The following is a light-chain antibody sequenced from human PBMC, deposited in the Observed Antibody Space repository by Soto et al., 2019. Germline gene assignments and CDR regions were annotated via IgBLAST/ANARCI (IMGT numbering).Light chain of an antibody. CDR2: GAS. J-gene: IGKJ3*01. V-gene: IGKV1-33*01. CDR3: QQYDNLPFT. Sequence: DIQMTQSPSSLSASVGDRVTITCQASQDISNYLNWYQQKPGQAPKLLIYGASNLETGVPSRFRGSASGTHFSFTISSLQPEDIATYYCQQYDNLPFTFGPGTKVDIK. CDR1: QDISNY.